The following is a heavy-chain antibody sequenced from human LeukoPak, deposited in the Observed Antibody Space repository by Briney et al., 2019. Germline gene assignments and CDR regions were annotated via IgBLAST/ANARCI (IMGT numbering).Heavy chain of an antibody. CDR3: ARRADVYNKAFDI. CDR1: GYSFTTYW. V-gene: IGHV5-51*01. Sequence: GESLKISCKGSGYSFTTYWIGWVRQMPGKGLEWMGIIYPGDSDTRYSSSFQGQVTISADKSISTASLQWSSLKASDTAMYYCARRADVYNKAFDIWGQGTMVTVSS. CDR2: IYPGDSDT. J-gene: IGHJ3*02. D-gene: IGHD5-24*01.